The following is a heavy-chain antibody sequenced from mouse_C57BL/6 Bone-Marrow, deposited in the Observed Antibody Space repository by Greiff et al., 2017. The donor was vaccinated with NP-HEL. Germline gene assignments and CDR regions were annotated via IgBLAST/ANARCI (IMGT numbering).Heavy chain of an antibody. J-gene: IGHJ2*01. CDR1: GYTFTSYG. CDR2: IYPRSGNT. CDR3: ARSYLLLRSFDY. Sequence: QVQLKQSGAELARPGASVKLSCKASGYTFTSYGISWVKQRTGQGLEWIGEIYPRSGNTYYNEKFKGKATLTADKSSSTAYMELRSLTSEDSAVYFCARSYLLLRSFDYWGQGTTLTVSS. V-gene: IGHV1-81*01. D-gene: IGHD1-1*01.